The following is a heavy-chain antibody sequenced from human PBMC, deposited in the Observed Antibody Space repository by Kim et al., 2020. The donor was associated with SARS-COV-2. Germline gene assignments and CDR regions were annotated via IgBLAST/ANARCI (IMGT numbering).Heavy chain of an antibody. V-gene: IGHV3-11*05. Sequence: GGSLRLSCAASGFTFSDYYMSWIRQAPGKGLEWVSYISSSSSYTNYADSVKGRFTISRDNAKNSLYLQMNSLRAEDTAVYYCAREGYCSSTSCYETKSFDYWGQGTLVTVSS. CDR1: GFTFSDYY. J-gene: IGHJ4*02. CDR2: ISSSSSYT. D-gene: IGHD2-2*01. CDR3: AREGYCSSTSCYETKSFDY.